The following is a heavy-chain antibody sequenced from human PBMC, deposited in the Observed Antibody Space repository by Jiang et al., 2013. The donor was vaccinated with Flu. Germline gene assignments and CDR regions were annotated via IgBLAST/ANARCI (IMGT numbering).Heavy chain of an antibody. V-gene: IGHV5-51*01. J-gene: IGHJ6*02. CDR1: GYSFTSYW. D-gene: IGHD1-7*01. CDR2: IFPRDSDT. Sequence: GAEVKKPGESLKISCKGSGYSFTSYWIGWVRQMPGKGLEWMGIIFPRDSDTKYSPSFQGQVTISADKSISTAYLQWNSLKSSDTAMYHCARPMTGTTRNLDSWGQGTTVTVSS. CDR3: ARPMTGTTRNLDS.